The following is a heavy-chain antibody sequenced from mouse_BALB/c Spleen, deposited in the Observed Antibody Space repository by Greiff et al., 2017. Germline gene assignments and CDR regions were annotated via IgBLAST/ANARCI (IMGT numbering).Heavy chain of an antibody. J-gene: IGHJ2*01. CDR3: ARACYGSRCDY. V-gene: IGHV5-6-5*01. CDR2: ISSGGST. D-gene: IGHD1-1*01. CDR1: GFTFSSYA. Sequence: EVKVVESGGGLVKPGGSLKLSCAASGFTFSSYAMSWVRQTPEKRLEWVASISSGGSTYYPDSVKGRFTISRDNARNILYLQMSSLRSEDTAMYYCARACYGSRCDYWGQGTTLTVSS.